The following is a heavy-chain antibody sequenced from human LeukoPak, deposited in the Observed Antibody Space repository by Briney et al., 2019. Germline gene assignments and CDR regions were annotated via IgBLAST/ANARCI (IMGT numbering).Heavy chain of an antibody. J-gene: IGHJ6*04. CDR1: GFTFSSYS. CDR2: INSSSTK. CDR3: AELGITITGGV. D-gene: IGHD3-10*01. Sequence: GWSLRLSCAASGFTFSSYSMNWVRQAPGKGLEGVSYINSSSTKYYADSVKGQFTISRDHSKNTLYLQMKSLRADDTAVYYSAELGITITGGVWGKGTTVTISS. V-gene: IGHV3-48*01.